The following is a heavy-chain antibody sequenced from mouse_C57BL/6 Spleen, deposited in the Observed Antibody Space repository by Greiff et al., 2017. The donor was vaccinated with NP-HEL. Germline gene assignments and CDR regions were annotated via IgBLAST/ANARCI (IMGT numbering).Heavy chain of an antibody. CDR1: GYTFTSYW. J-gene: IGHJ4*01. CDR3: ARPTVVEGSMDY. CDR2: INPSNGGT. V-gene: IGHV1-53*01. Sequence: QVHVKQPGTELVKPGASVKLSCKASGYTFTSYWMHWVKQRPGQGLEWIGNINPSNGGTNYNEKFKSKATLTVDKSSSTAYMQLSSLTSEDSAVYYCARPTVVEGSMDYWGQGTSVTVSS. D-gene: IGHD1-1*01.